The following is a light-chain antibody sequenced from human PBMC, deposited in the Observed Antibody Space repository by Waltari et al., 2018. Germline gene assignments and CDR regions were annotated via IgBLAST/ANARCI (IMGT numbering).Light chain of an antibody. Sequence: DIVMTQSPDSLAVSLGERATVNCTSSQSVLYHSNNKNYLAWYQQMPGQPPRLLISWASTREPGVPDRFSGSGSGSDFILTITSVQAEDVAVYYCQQYYTTPPTFGGGTKVEIK. CDR2: WAS. CDR1: QSVLYHSNNKNY. V-gene: IGKV4-1*01. J-gene: IGKJ4*01. CDR3: QQYYTTPPT.